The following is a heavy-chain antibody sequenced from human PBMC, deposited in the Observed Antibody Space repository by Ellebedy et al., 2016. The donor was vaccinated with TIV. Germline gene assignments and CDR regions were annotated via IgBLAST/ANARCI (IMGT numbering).Heavy chain of an antibody. J-gene: IGHJ4*02. D-gene: IGHD6-13*01. V-gene: IGHV3-23*01. CDR1: GFTFSSCA. Sequence: GESLKISXAASGFTFSSCAMSWVRQVPGKGLEWVSVISGSGDTTYYAVSVKGRFTIARDNSKNTLYLQMNSLRAEDTAVYYCAKDVPYIAAVGSTPAAYWGQGTLVTVSS. CDR2: ISGSGDTT. CDR3: AKDVPYIAAVGSTPAAY.